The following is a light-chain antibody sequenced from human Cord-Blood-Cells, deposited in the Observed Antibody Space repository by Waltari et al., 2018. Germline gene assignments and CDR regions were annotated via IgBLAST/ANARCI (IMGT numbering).Light chain of an antibody. J-gene: IGKJ4*01. CDR1: QSVRSN. V-gene: IGKV3-15*01. CDR3: QQYNNWPPLT. Sequence: EIVMTQSPATLSVPPGERATLSCRASQSVRSNLAWYQQKPGQAPRLLIYGASTRTTGISARFSGSGSGTEFTLTISSLQSEDFAVYYCQQYNNWPPLTFGGGTKVEIK. CDR2: GAS.